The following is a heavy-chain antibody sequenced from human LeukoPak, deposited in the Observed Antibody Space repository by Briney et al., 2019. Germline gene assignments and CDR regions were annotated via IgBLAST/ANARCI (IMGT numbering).Heavy chain of an antibody. CDR3: PRGHIAKILVVHSFSYDMDV. J-gene: IGHJ6*02. D-gene: IGHD3-22*01. V-gene: IGHV4-34*01. CDR1: GGSFTDYF. Sequence: PSETLSLTCTVFGGSFTDYFWTWVRHSPGKGLEWIGEINDYTGDTKYNPSLNSRVYISLEKSKNQLSLELRSVTAADTAVYYCPRGHIAKILVVHSFSYDMDVWGQGTTVTVSS. CDR2: INDYTGDT.